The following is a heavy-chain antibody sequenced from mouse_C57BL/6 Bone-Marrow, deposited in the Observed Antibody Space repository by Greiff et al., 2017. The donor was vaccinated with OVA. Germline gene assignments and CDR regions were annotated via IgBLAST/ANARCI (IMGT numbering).Heavy chain of an antibody. V-gene: IGHV5-17*01. Sequence: DVHLVESGGGLVKPGGSLTLSCAASGFTFSDYGMHWVRQAPEKGLEWVAYISSGSSTIYYADKVKGRFTISRGNAKNNLFLQMTSLRAEDTAMYYCAKYYAMDYWGQGTSVTVSS. J-gene: IGHJ4*01. CDR1: GFTFSDYG. CDR2: ISSGSSTI. CDR3: AKYYAMDY.